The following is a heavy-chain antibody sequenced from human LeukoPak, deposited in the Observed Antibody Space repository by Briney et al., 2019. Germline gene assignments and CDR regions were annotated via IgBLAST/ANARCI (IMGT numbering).Heavy chain of an antibody. CDR3: VRSSPTYYYDSSGYAFDI. D-gene: IGHD3-22*01. J-gene: IGHJ3*02. CDR1: VYTFTGYY. Sequence: ASVTVSFKASVYTFTGYYMHWVRQAPGQGGEWMGWINPNNGGTNYAQKFQGRVTMTRDTSISTAYMELSRLRSDDTAVYYCVRSSPTYYYDSSGYAFDIWGQGTMVTVSS. CDR2: INPNNGGT. V-gene: IGHV1-2*02.